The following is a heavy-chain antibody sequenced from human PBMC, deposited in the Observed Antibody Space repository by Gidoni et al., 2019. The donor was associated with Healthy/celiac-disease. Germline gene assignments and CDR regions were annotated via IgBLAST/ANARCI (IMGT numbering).Heavy chain of an antibody. CDR2: INSDGSST. CDR3: ARLGNYRGFDY. V-gene: IGHV3-74*01. CDR1: GFTFSSYW. Sequence: EVQLVESGGGLVQPGGSLRLSCAASGFTFSSYWMHWVRQAPGKGLVCVSRINSDGSSTSYADSVKGRFTISRDNAKNTLYLQMNILRAEDTAVYYCARLGNYRGFDYWGQGTLVTVSS. J-gene: IGHJ4*02. D-gene: IGHD4-4*01.